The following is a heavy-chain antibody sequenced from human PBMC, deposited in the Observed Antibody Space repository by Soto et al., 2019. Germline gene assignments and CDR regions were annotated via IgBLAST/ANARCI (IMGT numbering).Heavy chain of an antibody. J-gene: IGHJ6*02. D-gene: IGHD3-10*01. CDR2: ISGGGGST. CDR1: GFIFTNYA. V-gene: IGHV3-23*01. Sequence: GGSLRLSCAASGFIFTNYAMCWVRQAPGRGLEWVSSISGGGGSTHYADSVKGRFTISRDNSKNTVSLQLNSLRADDTALYYCARDYHGSATHPQGGVWGQGTAVTVSS. CDR3: ARDYHGSATHPQGGV.